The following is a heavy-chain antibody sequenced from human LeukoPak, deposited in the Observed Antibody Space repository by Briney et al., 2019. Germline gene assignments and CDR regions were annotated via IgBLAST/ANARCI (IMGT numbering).Heavy chain of an antibody. CDR3: AGSSSWYYFDY. J-gene: IGHJ4*02. Sequence: PSETLSLTCTVSGGSISSYYWSWIRQPPGKGLEWIGYIYYSGSTNYNPSLKSRVTITVDTSKNQFSLKLSSVTAADTAVYYCAGSSSWYYFDYWSQGTLVTVSS. CDR1: GGSISSYY. V-gene: IGHV4-59*01. CDR2: IYYSGST. D-gene: IGHD6-13*01.